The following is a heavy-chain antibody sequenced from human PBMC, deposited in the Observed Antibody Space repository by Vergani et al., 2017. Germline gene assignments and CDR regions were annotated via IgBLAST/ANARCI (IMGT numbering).Heavy chain of an antibody. D-gene: IGHD3-22*01. V-gene: IGHV3-33*01. CDR3: ARDQDYYDSRGYQAPPDY. CDR2: IWYDGSNK. CDR1: GFTFSSYG. Sequence: QVQLVESGGGVVQLGRSLRLSCAASGFTFSSYGMHWARKAPGKGLEWVAVIWYDGSNKYYADSVKGRFTISRDNSKNTLYLQMNSLRAEDTAVYYCARDQDYYDSRGYQAPPDYWGQGTLVTVSA. J-gene: IGHJ4*02.